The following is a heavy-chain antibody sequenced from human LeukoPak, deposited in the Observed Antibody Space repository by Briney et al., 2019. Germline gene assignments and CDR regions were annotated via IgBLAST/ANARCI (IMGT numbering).Heavy chain of an antibody. V-gene: IGHV4-39*07. D-gene: IGHD3-3*01. Sequence: PSETLSLTCTVSGGSISSSSYYWGWIRQPPGKGLEWIGSIYYSGSTYYNPSLKSRVTISVDTSKNQFSLKLSSVTAADTAVYYCARSGRFLEWSQGYWGQGTLVTVSS. CDR1: GGSISSSSYY. CDR3: ARSGRFLEWSQGY. CDR2: IYYSGST. J-gene: IGHJ4*02.